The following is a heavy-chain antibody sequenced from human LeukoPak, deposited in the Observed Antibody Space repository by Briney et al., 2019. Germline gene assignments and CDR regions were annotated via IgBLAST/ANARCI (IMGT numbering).Heavy chain of an antibody. CDR1: GGSFSGYY. D-gene: IGHD3-3*01. Sequence: PSETLSLTCAVYGGSFSGYYWSWIRQPPGKGLEWIGEINHSGSTNYNPSLKSRVTISVDTSKNQFSLKLSPVTAADTAVYYCARVAGSRYDFWSSAGAMYYFDYWGQGTLVTVSS. CDR3: ARVAGSRYDFWSSAGAMYYFDY. V-gene: IGHV4-34*01. CDR2: INHSGST. J-gene: IGHJ4*02.